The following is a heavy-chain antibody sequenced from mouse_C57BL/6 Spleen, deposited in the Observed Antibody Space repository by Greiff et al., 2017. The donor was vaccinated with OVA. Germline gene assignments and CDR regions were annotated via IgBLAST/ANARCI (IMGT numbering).Heavy chain of an antibody. Sequence: QVQLQQPGAELVMPGASVKLSCKASGYTFTSYWMHWVKQRPGQGLEWIGEIDPSDSYTNYNQKFKGKSTLTVDKSSSTAYMQLSSLTSEDSAVYYCARLSGKAMDYWGQGTSVTVSS. CDR1: GYTFTSYW. J-gene: IGHJ4*01. CDR3: ARLSGKAMDY. V-gene: IGHV1-69*01. D-gene: IGHD4-1*01. CDR2: IDPSDSYT.